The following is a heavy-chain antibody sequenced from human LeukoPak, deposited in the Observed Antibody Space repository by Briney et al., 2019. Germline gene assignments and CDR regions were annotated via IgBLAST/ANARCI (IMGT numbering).Heavy chain of an antibody. D-gene: IGHD2-15*01. CDR2: IKQDGSEK. CDR1: GFTFSSYW. CDR3: ARIYCSGGSCYSVFDAFDI. V-gene: IGHV3-7*03. Sequence: GGSLRLSCAASGFTFSSYWMSWVRQAPGKGLEWVANIKQDGSEKYYVDSVKGRFTIPRDNAKNSLYLQMNSLRAEDTAVYYCARIYCSGGSCYSVFDAFDIWGQGTMVTVSS. J-gene: IGHJ3*02.